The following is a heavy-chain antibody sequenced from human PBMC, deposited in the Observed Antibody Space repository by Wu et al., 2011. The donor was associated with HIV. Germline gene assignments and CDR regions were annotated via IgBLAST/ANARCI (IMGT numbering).Heavy chain of an antibody. V-gene: IGHV1-2*02. Sequence: QVQLVQSGAEVKKPGASVKVSCKASGYTFTGYYMHWVRQGPGQGFEWMGWINPKSGGTNYAQKFQGRVTMTRDTSISTAYMELSRLRSDDTAVYYCARDKRGXSGWYEYFDLWGRGTLVTVSS. CDR1: GYTFTGYY. CDR3: ARDKRGXSGWYEYFDL. J-gene: IGHJ2*01. D-gene: IGHD6-19*01. CDR2: INPKSGGT.